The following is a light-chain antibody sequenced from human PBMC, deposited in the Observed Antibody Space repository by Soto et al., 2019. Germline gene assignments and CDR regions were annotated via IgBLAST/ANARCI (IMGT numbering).Light chain of an antibody. CDR2: GAS. V-gene: IGKV3-20*01. CDR3: QQYGSSRPWT. Sequence: EIVLTQSPGTLSLSPGERATLSCRASQSVSSSYLAWYQQKPGQAPRLLIYGASSRATGILDRFSGSGSGTDFTLTISRLEPEDFAVYYCQQYGSSRPWTFGQGTKVEIK. J-gene: IGKJ1*01. CDR1: QSVSSSY.